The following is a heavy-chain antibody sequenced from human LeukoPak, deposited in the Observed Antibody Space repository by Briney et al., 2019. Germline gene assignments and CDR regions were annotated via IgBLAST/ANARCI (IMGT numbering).Heavy chain of an antibody. CDR2: IRSKANSYAT. D-gene: IGHD6-13*01. J-gene: IGHJ4*02. V-gene: IGHV3-73*01. Sequence: PGGSLRLSCAASGFTFSSYAMSWVRQAPGKGLEWVGRIRSKANSYATAYAASVKGRFTISRDDSKNTAYLQMNSLKTEDTAVYYCTSSGIAAAGTWRVSYESDYWGQGTLVTVSS. CDR1: GFTFSSYA. CDR3: TSSGIAAAGTWRVSYESDY.